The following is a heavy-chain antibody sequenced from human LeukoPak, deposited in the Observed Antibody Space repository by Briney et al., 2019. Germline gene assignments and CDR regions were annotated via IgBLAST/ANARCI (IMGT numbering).Heavy chain of an antibody. CDR2: INPNSGGT. D-gene: IGHD3-22*01. V-gene: IGHV1-2*06. Sequence: ASVKVSCKASGYTFTGYYMHWVRQAPGQGLEWMGRINPNSGGTNYAQKFQGRVTMTRDTSISTAYMELSRLRSDDTAVYYCARGLNYYDSSGIDYWGQGTLVTVSS. J-gene: IGHJ4*02. CDR1: GYTFTGYY. CDR3: ARGLNYYDSSGIDY.